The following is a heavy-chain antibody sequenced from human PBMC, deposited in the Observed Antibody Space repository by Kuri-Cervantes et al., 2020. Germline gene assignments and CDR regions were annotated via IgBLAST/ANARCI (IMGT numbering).Heavy chain of an antibody. V-gene: IGHV4-4*02. CDR1: GGSISSSNW. J-gene: IGHJ4*02. D-gene: IGHD1-26*01. Sequence: SETLSLTCAVSGGSISSSNWWSWVRQPPGKGLEWIGEIYHSGSTNYSPSLKSRLTISVDKSKNQFSLKLSSVTAADTAVYYCAKGPHGGSYYGFFDYWGQGTLVTVSS. CDR3: AKGPHGGSYYGFFDY. CDR2: IYHSGST.